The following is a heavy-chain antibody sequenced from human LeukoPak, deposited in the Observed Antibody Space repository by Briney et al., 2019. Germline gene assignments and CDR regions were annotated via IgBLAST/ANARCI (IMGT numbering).Heavy chain of an antibody. Sequence: GGSLRLSCAASGFTFSSYEMNWVRQAPGKGLEWVSYISSSGSTIYYADSVKGRFTISRDNAKNSLYLQMNSLRAEDTAVYYCARDLTSIFGVVIIGENDAFDIWGQGTMVTVSS. CDR1: GFTFSSYE. J-gene: IGHJ3*02. CDR2: ISSSGSTI. V-gene: IGHV3-48*03. D-gene: IGHD3-3*01. CDR3: ARDLTSIFGVVIIGENDAFDI.